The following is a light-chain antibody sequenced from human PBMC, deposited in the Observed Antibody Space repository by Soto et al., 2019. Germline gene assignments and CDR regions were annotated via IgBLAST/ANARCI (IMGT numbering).Light chain of an antibody. CDR3: SSYTSSSTSV. J-gene: IGLJ1*01. Sequence: QSALTQPASVSGSPGQLITISCTGTSSDVGGYNYVSWYQQHPGKAPKLMIYDVSNRPSGVSNRFSGSKSGNTASLTISGLQTEDEADYYCSSYTSSSTSVFGTGTKVTVL. V-gene: IGLV2-14*01. CDR1: SSDVGGYNY. CDR2: DVS.